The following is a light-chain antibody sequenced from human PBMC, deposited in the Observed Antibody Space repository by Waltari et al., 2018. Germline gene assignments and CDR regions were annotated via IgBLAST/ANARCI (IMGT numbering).Light chain of an antibody. J-gene: IGKJ1*01. V-gene: IGKV3-11*01. CDR2: DAS. CDR1: QSVSVY. Sequence: EVVLTQPPAPLSLSPGERATLSCRASQSVSVYLAWYQQRPGQAPRLLIYDASDRATGVPARFSGSGSGTDFTLTISSLEPEDFAVYYCQQRTDRPPVTFGQGTRVEMK. CDR3: QQRTDRPPVT.